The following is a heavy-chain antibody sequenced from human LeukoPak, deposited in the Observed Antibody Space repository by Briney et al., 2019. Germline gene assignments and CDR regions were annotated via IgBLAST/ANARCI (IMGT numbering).Heavy chain of an antibody. V-gene: IGHV3-20*04. Sequence: GGSLRLSCAASGFTFDDYGMSWVRQAPGKGLEWVSGINWNGGSTGYADSVKGRFTISRDNAKNSLYLQMNSLRAEDTALYYCARDGASSGLDYFDYWGQGALVTVSS. J-gene: IGHJ4*02. CDR1: GFTFDDYG. CDR2: INWNGGST. D-gene: IGHD6-6*01. CDR3: ARDGASSGLDYFDY.